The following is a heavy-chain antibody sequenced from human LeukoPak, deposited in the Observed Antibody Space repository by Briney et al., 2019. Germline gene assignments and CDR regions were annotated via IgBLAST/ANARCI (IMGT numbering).Heavy chain of an antibody. CDR3: ASILRGAIDI. Sequence: GGSLRLSCAASGFTVSSNYMSWVRQAPGKVLEWVSLLYSGGNTYYADSMKGRLTISRDNSKNTLFLQMNSLRAEDTAVYYCASILRGAIDIWGQGTMVTVSS. CDR2: LYSGGNT. V-gene: IGHV3-53*01. CDR1: GFTVSSNY. J-gene: IGHJ3*02.